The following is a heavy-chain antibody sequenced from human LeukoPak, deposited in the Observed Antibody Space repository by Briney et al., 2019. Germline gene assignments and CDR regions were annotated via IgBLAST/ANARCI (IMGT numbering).Heavy chain of an antibody. CDR1: GYSFTSYW. CDR2: IYPGDSDT. Sequence: GESLKISCKGSGYSFTSYWIGWVRQMPGKGLEWMGIIYPGDSDTRYSPSFQGQVTISADKSISTAYMELSRLRSDDTAVYYCARDHPSRIVGATSDYWAQGTLVTVSS. V-gene: IGHV5-51*01. J-gene: IGHJ4*02. CDR3: ARDHPSRIVGATSDY. D-gene: IGHD1-26*01.